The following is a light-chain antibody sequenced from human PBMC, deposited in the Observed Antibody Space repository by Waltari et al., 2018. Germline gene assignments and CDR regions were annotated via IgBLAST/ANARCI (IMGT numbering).Light chain of an antibody. CDR3: CSYAGSYTFV. CDR2: DVT. CDR1: SSDVGGYNY. J-gene: IGLJ1*01. V-gene: IGLV2-11*01. Sequence: QPALTQPRSVSGSPGQSVTISCTGTSSDVGGYNYVSWFQQHPGKAPKLMIYDVTQRPSGVPDRFSGSKSGNTASLTISGLQAEDEADYYCCSYAGSYTFVFGTGTTVTVL.